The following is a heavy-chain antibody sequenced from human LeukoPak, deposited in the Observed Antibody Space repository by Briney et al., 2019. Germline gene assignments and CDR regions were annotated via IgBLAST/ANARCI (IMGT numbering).Heavy chain of an antibody. V-gene: IGHV3-30*02. CDR2: IRYDGSNK. J-gene: IGHJ6*03. CDR1: GFTFISYG. CDR3: AKALDCGGDCYSGPSYYYYMDV. D-gene: IGHD2-21*02. Sequence: GGSLRLSCAASGFTFISYGMHWVRQAPGKGLEWVAFIRYDGSNKYYADSVKGRFTISRDNANNSLSLQMNSLRAEDTAVYYCAKALDCGGDCYSGPSYYYYMDVWGKGTTVTISS.